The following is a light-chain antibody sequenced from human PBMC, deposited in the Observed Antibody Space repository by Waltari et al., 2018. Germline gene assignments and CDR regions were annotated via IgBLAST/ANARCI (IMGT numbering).Light chain of an antibody. Sequence: SYMLTQPPSVSVAPGPTARLTCGVDDIGDRSVHWCQQRPGQAPVSVIYYDTDRPSGIPDRFSGSHSGDTATLIISRVEAGDEADYYCQVWDSSRHHVIFGGGTRLTVL. V-gene: IGLV3-21*04. J-gene: IGLJ2*01. CDR2: YDT. CDR1: DIGDRS. CDR3: QVWDSSRHHVI.